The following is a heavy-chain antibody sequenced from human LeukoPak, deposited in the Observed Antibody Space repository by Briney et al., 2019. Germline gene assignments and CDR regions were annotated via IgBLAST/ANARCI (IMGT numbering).Heavy chain of an antibody. CDR3: AKDDTIAAAGTPHY. D-gene: IGHD6-13*01. V-gene: IGHV3-30*18. CDR2: ISYDGSNK. J-gene: IGHJ4*02. CDR1: GFTFSSYG. Sequence: GGSLRLSCAASGFTFSSYGMHWVRQAPGKGLEGVAVISYDGSNKYYADSVKGRFTISRDNSKSTLYLQMNSLRAEDTAVYYCAKDDTIAAAGTPHYWGQGTLVTVSS.